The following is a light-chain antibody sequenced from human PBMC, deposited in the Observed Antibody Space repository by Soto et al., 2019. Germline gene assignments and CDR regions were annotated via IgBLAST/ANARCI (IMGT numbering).Light chain of an antibody. J-gene: IGLJ1*01. CDR1: SSNMGDDY. CDR3: ARWDSRLSTYV. CDR2: DNN. V-gene: IGLV1-51*01. Sequence: QSVLTQLPSVSAAPGQQVTISCSRSSSNMGDDYVSWYQQLPGTAPKLLIYDNNKRAAGIPDRFAGSESGPSATLGITGLQTGDEADYYCARWDSRLSTYVFGTGTKVTVL.